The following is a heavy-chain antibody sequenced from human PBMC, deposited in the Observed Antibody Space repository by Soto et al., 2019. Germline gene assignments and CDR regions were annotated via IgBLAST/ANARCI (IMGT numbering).Heavy chain of an antibody. CDR1: GGSISSYY. CDR3: ARGPGI. CDR2: IYYSGST. J-gene: IGHJ4*02. Sequence: PSETLSLTCTVSGGSISSYYWSWIRQPPGKGLEWIGYIYYSGSTYYNPSLKSRVTISVDTSKNQFSLKLSSVTAADTAVYYCARGPGIWGQGTLVTVSS. V-gene: IGHV4-59*12.